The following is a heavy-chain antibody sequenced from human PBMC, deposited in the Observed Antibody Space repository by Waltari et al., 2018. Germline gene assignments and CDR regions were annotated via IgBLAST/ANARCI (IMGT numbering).Heavy chain of an antibody. Sequence: QVQVVQSGAEMRKPGSLVRVPCKASGGRFGTQTTMWARQAPGQGLVWMGGIIPVFRTPTYAQNFQGRVTLTADESTNTVHMDLRSLTSDDTAVYYCASAVTGKEYFPFWGQGTLLTVSS. CDR1: GGRFGTQT. D-gene: IGHD6-19*01. V-gene: IGHV1-69*01. CDR2: IIPVFRTP. CDR3: ASAVTGKEYFPF. J-gene: IGHJ1*01.